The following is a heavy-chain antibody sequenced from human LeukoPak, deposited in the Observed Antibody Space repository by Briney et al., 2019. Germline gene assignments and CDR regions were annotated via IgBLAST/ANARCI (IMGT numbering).Heavy chain of an antibody. CDR2: ISGSGGST. CDR1: GFTFSSYA. J-gene: IGHJ4*02. Sequence: GGSLRLSCAASGFTFSSYAMSWVRQAQGKGLEWVSAISGSGGSTYYADSVKGRFTISRDNSKNTLYLQMNSLRAEDTAVYYCAKGMRIAAAGTGVDYWGQGTLVTVSS. CDR3: AKGMRIAAAGTGVDY. D-gene: IGHD6-13*01. V-gene: IGHV3-23*01.